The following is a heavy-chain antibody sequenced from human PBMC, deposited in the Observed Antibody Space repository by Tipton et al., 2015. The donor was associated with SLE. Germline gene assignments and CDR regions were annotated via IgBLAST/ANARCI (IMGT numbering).Heavy chain of an antibody. D-gene: IGHD3-3*01. CDR2: ISSSSSTI. CDR1: GFTFSSYS. J-gene: IGHJ5*02. V-gene: IGHV3-48*01. Sequence: SLRLSCAASGFTFSSYSMNWVRQAPGKGLEWVSYISSSSSTIYYADSVKGRFTISRDNSKNTLYLQMNSLRAEDTAVYYCAKDGRLFLEWFDPWGQGTLVTVSS. CDR3: AKDGRLFLEWFDP.